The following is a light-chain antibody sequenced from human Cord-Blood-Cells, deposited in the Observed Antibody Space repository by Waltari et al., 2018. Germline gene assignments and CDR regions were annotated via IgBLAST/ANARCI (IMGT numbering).Light chain of an antibody. J-gene: IGLJ1*01. V-gene: IGLV2-23*01. CDR3: CSYAGSSTLYV. CDR1: SSDVGSYNL. CDR2: EGS. Sequence: QSALTQPASVSGSPGQSLTISCTGTSSDVGSYNLVSWYQQHPGKAPKPMIYEGSKRPSGVSNRFSGSKSGNTASLTISGLQAEDEADYYCCSYAGSSTLYVFGTGTKVTVL.